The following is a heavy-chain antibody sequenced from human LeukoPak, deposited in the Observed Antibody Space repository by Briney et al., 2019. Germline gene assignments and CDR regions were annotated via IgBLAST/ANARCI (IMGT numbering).Heavy chain of an antibody. D-gene: IGHD6-25*01. CDR1: GYSISSGYY. V-gene: IGHV4-38-2*02. J-gene: IGHJ4*02. CDR2: IYHSGST. Sequence: PSETLSLTCTVSGYSISSGYYWGWIRQPPGKGLEWIGSIYHSGSTYYNPSLKSRVTISVDTSKNQFSLKLSSVTAADTAVYYCARRSGGSSGGFDYWGQGTLVTVSS. CDR3: ARRSGGSSGGFDY.